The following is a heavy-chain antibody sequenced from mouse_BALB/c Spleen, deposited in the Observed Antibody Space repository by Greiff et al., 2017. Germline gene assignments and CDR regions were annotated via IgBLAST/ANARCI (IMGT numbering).Heavy chain of an antibody. J-gene: IGHJ4*01. D-gene: IGHD1-1*01. CDR1: GYTFSSYW. Sequence: VQLQQSGAELMKPGASVKISCKATGYTFSSYWIEWVKQRPGHGLEWIGEILPGSGSTNYNEKFKGKATFTADTSSNTAYMQLSSLTSEDSAVYYCARDYGSSNYAMDYWGQGTSVTVSS. CDR2: ILPGSGST. V-gene: IGHV1-9*01. CDR3: ARDYGSSNYAMDY.